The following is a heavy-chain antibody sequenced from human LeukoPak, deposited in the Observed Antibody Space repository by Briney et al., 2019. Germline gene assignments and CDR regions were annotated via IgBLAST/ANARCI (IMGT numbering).Heavy chain of an antibody. V-gene: IGHV3-49*04. Sequence: PGGSLRLSCTASGFTFGDYAMSWVRQAPGKGLECVGFIRSKAYGGTTEYAASVKGRFTISRDDSKSIAYPQMNSLKTEDTAVYYCTRGRSYNYGHDAFDIWGQGTMVTVSS. CDR2: IRSKAYGGTT. CDR3: TRGRSYNYGHDAFDI. D-gene: IGHD5-24*01. J-gene: IGHJ3*02. CDR1: GFTFGDYA.